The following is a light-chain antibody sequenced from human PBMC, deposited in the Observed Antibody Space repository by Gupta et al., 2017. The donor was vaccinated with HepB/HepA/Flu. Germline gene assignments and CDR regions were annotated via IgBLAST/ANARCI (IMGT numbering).Light chain of an antibody. J-gene: IGLJ1*01. CDR3: SSDVGSNNCV. V-gene: IGLV2-8*01. CDR1: SSDVGGYDY. CDR2: EIT. Sequence: QSALTQPPSASGSPGQPVTISCTGTSSDVGGYDYVSWYQQHPGKSHKLIIYEITKRPSGVPDRFSGSRSGNTASLTVSGRQADDEADYYCSSDVGSNNCVFGTGTKVTVL.